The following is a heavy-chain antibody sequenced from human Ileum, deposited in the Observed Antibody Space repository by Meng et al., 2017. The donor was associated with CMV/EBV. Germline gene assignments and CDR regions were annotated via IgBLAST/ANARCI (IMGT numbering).Heavy chain of an antibody. CDR3: ARRAGSGKYYFDY. Sequence: CAVSGGSLTDYYCSWIRQPPGKGLEWIGEINYNESTNYNPSLKSRVTISVDMSKNQCSLKLRSATAADSGVYYCARRAGSGKYYFDYWSQGTLVTVSS. CDR1: GGSLTDYY. CDR2: INYNEST. J-gene: IGHJ4*02. D-gene: IGHD3-10*01. V-gene: IGHV4-34*01.